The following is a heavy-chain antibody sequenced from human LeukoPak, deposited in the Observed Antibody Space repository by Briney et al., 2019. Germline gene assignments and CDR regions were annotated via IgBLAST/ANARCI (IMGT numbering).Heavy chain of an antibody. J-gene: IGHJ4*02. CDR2: IRGSGDDT. CDR3: ANVWFGESRDY. CDR1: GFTFSRNA. Sequence: QPGGSLRLSRVASGFTFSRNAMSWVRQAPGKGLEWVSAIRGSGDDTYYADSVNGRFTISRDNSKSTLYLQMNSLRDEDTAVYYCANVWFGESRDYWGQGSLVTVSS. D-gene: IGHD3-10*01. V-gene: IGHV3-23*01.